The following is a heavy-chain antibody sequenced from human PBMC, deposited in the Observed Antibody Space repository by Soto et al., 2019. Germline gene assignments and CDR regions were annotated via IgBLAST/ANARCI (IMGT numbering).Heavy chain of an antibody. V-gene: IGHV3-23*01. J-gene: IGHJ6*02. CDR3: AKGLYGSGSYYLCPAMDV. D-gene: IGHD3-10*01. CDR1: GFTFSSYA. CDR2: ISGSGGST. Sequence: GGSLRLSCAASGFTFSSYAMSWVRQAPGKGLEWVSAISGSGGSTYYADSVKGRFTISRDNSKNTLYLQMNSLRAEDTAVYYCAKGLYGSGSYYLCPAMDVWGQGTTVTVSS.